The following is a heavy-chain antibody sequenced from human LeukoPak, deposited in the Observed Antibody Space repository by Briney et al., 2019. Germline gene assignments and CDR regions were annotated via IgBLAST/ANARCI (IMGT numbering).Heavy chain of an antibody. CDR2: IRYDGSNK. V-gene: IGHV3-30*02. CDR3: ALEGKYYGDYAAVY. D-gene: IGHD4-17*01. J-gene: IGHJ4*02. CDR1: GFTFSSYG. Sequence: PGGSLRLSCAASGFTFSSYGMHWVRQAPGKGLEWVAFIRYDGSNKYYADSVKGRFTISRDNSKNTLYLQMNSLRAEDTAVYYCALEGKYYGDYAAVYWGQGTLVTVSS.